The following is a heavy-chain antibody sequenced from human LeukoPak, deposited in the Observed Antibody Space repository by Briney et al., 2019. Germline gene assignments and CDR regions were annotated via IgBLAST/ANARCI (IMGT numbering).Heavy chain of an antibody. CDR1: GFTFSDYY. Sequence: GGSLRLSCAASGFTFSDYYMSWIRQAPGKGLEWVSYISSSGSTIYYADSVKGRFTISRDNAKNSLYLQMNSLRAEDTAVYYCGRDFPAAAGYYFDYWGQGTLVTVSS. J-gene: IGHJ4*02. CDR2: ISSSGSTI. V-gene: IGHV3-11*01. D-gene: IGHD6-13*01. CDR3: GRDFPAAAGYYFDY.